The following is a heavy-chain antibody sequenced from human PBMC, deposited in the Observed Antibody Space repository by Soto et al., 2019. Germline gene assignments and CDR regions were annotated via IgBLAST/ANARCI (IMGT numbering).Heavy chain of an antibody. D-gene: IGHD3-22*01. J-gene: IGHJ4*02. Sequence: DSVKISCKASNYTFTTYGISWVRQAPGQGLEWMGWISPYSENTNYARKFQGRVTLTTDTATSTAYMELGSLRSDDTAVYFCARDTYFDNFGYYYEYWGQRTLVTVS. CDR2: ISPYSENT. CDR1: NYTFTTYG. V-gene: IGHV1-18*01. CDR3: ARDTYFDNFGYYYEY.